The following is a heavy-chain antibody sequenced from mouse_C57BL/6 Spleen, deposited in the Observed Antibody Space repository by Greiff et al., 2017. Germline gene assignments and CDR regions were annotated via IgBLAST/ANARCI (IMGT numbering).Heavy chain of an antibody. V-gene: IGHV5-6*01. D-gene: IGHD1-1*01. CDR3: ARQAQGLLHPDLDY. J-gene: IGHJ2*01. CDR2: ISSGGSYT. CDR1: GFTFSSYG. Sequence: EVQVVESGGDLVKPGGSLKLSCAASGFTFSSYGMSWVRQTPDKRLEWVATISSGGSYTYYPDSVKGRFTVSRDNAKNTLYLQMSSLKSEDTAMYYWARQAQGLLHPDLDYWGQGTTLTVSS.